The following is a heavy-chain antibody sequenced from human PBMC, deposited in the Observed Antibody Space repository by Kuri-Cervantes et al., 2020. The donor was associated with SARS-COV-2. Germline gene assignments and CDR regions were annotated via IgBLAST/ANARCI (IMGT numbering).Heavy chain of an antibody. CDR3: ASRPGGCSGGSCYSAFDI. Sequence: KVSCKGSGYSFTSYWIGWVRQMPGKGLERTGIIYPGDSDTRYSPSFQGQVTITADKSISTAYMQWSSLKASDTAMYYCASRPGGCSGGSCYSAFDIWGQGTTVTVSS. D-gene: IGHD2-15*01. V-gene: IGHV5-51*01. CDR1: GYSFTSYW. J-gene: IGHJ3*02. CDR2: IYPGDSDT.